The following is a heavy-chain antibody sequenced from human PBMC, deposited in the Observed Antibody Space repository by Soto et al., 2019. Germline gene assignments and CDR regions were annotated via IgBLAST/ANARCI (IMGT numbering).Heavy chain of an antibody. Sequence: QLQLQESGSGLVKPSQTLSLTCTVSGGSISSGGYSWNWIRQAPGKGLEWIGYIYHSGYTLYNPSLKARVTISVDKSKNHCSLNLTSVTAADTAVYYCARDQLEGNWFDPWGQGTLVTVSS. CDR3: ARDQLEGNWFDP. J-gene: IGHJ5*02. CDR2: IYHSGYT. V-gene: IGHV4-30-2*01. D-gene: IGHD1-1*01. CDR1: GGSISSGGYS.